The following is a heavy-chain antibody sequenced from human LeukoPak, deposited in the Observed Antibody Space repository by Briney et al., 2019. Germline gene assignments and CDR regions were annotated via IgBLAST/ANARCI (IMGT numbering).Heavy chain of an antibody. CDR3: AKKIAAAPTTYSDF. CDR2: MSSSGGTT. D-gene: IGHD6-13*01. V-gene: IGHV3-23*01. CDR1: GFTFSSHA. Sequence: GGSLRLSCAASGFTFSSHAMTWVRQAREKGLEWVSVMSSSGGTTNYADSVRGRFTISRDNSKNTLYLQMNSLRAEDTAVYYCAKKIAAAPTTYSDFWGQGTLVTVSS. J-gene: IGHJ4*02.